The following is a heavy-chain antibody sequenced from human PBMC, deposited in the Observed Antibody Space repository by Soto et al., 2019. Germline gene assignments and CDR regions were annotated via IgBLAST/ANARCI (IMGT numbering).Heavy chain of an antibody. CDR1: GYSFTNYW. D-gene: IGHD6-19*01. Sequence: PGESLKISCKGSGYSFTNYWIAWVRQMPGKGLDWMGMIYPGDSDTRYSPSFQGQVTISADKSISTAYLQWSSLKASDTAMYYCARQSYSSGFSMDVWGQGTTVTVSS. CDR3: ARQSYSSGFSMDV. V-gene: IGHV5-51*01. J-gene: IGHJ6*02. CDR2: IYPGDSDT.